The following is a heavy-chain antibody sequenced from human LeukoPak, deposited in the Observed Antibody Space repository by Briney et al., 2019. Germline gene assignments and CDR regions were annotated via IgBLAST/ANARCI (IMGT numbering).Heavy chain of an antibody. Sequence: GGSLRLSCAASGFTFSSYEMNWVRQAPGKGLEWVSYISSSGSTIYYADSVKGRFTISRDNAKNSLYLQMNSLRAEDTAVYYCARDLATIVVVVPFDYWGQGTLVTVSS. CDR2: ISSSGSTI. J-gene: IGHJ4*02. V-gene: IGHV3-48*03. D-gene: IGHD2-15*01. CDR1: GFTFSSYE. CDR3: ARDLATIVVVVPFDY.